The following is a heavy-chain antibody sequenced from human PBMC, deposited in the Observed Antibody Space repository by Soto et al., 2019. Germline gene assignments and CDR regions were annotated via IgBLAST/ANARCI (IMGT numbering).Heavy chain of an antibody. J-gene: IGHJ5*02. D-gene: IGHD3-3*01. CDR3: ARGYDSLNWFDP. Sequence: ASVKVSCKASGGTFSSYAISWVRQAPGQGLEWMGGIIPIFGTANYAQKFQGRVTITADKSTSTAYMELSSLRSEDTAVYYCARGYDSLNWFDPWGQGTLVTVSS. CDR1: GGTFSSYA. CDR2: IIPIFGTA. V-gene: IGHV1-69*06.